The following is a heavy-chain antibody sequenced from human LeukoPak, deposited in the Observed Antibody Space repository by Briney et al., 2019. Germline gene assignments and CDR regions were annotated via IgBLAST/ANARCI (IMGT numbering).Heavy chain of an antibody. CDR1: GFTFSDYY. CDR2: ISSSGSTI. Sequence: GGSLRLSCAASGFTFSDYYMSWIRQAPGKGLEWVSYISSSGSTIYYADSVKGRFTISRDNAKNSLYLQMNSLRAEDTAVYFCARRRYNWNAIDYWGQGTLVTVSS. V-gene: IGHV3-11*01. J-gene: IGHJ4*02. CDR3: ARRRYNWNAIDY. D-gene: IGHD1-20*01.